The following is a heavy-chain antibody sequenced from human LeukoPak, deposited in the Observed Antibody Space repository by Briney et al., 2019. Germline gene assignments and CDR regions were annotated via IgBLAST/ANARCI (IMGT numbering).Heavy chain of an antibody. V-gene: IGHV4-4*07. D-gene: IGHD4-17*01. Sequence: PSETLSLTCTVSGGSISSYYWSWIRQPAGKGLEWVGRVYTSGNTNYNPSLKSRVTMSVDTSKNQFSLNLSSVTAADTAVYFCARDLSGDYADYWGQGTLVTVSS. J-gene: IGHJ4*02. CDR1: GGSISSYY. CDR2: VYTSGNT. CDR3: ARDLSGDYADY.